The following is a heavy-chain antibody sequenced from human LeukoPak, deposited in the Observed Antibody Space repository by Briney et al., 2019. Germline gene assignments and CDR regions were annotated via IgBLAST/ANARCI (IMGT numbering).Heavy chain of an antibody. V-gene: IGHV3-21*01. Sequence: PGGSLRLSCAATGFTFSSYSMNWVHQAPGKGLEWVSSISSSSSYIYYADSVKGRFTISRDNAKNSLYLQMNSLRAEDTAVYYCARDDIAVAAIDYWGQGTLVTVSS. J-gene: IGHJ4*02. D-gene: IGHD6-19*01. CDR1: GFTFSSYS. CDR3: ARDDIAVAAIDY. CDR2: ISSSSSYI.